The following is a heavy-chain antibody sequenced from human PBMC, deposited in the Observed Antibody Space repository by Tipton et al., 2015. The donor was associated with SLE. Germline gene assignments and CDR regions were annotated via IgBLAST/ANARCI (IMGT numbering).Heavy chain of an antibody. CDR3: ARTVRGYYDSSGYLDY. Sequence: TLSLTCTVSGASIGSHHWTWIRQPPGKGLEWIGNIFYSGGTNYSPFLNSRITISVDTSKNQLSLNVISMTAADTAVYYCARTVRGYYDSSGYLDYWGQGTLVTVSS. V-gene: IGHV4-59*07. J-gene: IGHJ4*02. CDR1: GASIGSHH. D-gene: IGHD3-22*01. CDR2: IFYSGGT.